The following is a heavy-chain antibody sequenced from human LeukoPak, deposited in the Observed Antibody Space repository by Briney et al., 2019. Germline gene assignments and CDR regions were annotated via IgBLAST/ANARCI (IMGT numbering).Heavy chain of an antibody. J-gene: IGHJ4*02. CDR3: ARDDILTGYDY. V-gene: IGHV3-53*01. D-gene: IGHD3-9*01. CDR2: IYSGGST. Sequence: GGSLRLSCAASGFTVSSNYMSWVRQAPGKGLEWVSVIYSGGSTYYADSVKGRFTISRDNPKNTLYLQMNSLRAEDTAVYYCARDDILTGYDYWGQGTLVTVSS. CDR1: GFTVSSNY.